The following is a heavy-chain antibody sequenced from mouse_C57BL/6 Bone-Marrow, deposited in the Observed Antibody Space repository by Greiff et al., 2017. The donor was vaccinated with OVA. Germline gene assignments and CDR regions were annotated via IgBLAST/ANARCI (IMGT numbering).Heavy chain of an antibody. CDR1: GYTFTDYY. D-gene: IGHD2-3*01. V-gene: IGHV1-19*01. Sequence: VQLQQSGPVLVKPGASVKMSCKASGYTFTDYYMNWVKQSHGKSLEWIGVINPYNGGTSYNQKFKGQATLTVDKSSSTAYMELNSLTSEDSAVYYCARGWLLAWFAYWGQGTLVTVSA. CDR3: ARGWLLAWFAY. CDR2: INPYNGGT. J-gene: IGHJ3*01.